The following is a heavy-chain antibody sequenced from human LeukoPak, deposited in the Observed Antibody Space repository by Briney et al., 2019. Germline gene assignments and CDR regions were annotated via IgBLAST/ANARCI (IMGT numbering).Heavy chain of an antibody. CDR3: ARWGGTRQYYFDY. D-gene: IGHD1-1*01. CDR2: TRFDGSIK. V-gene: IGHV3-33*01. J-gene: IGHJ4*02. CDR1: GFIFSDYG. Sequence: PGRSLRLSCAVSGFIFSDYGFHWVRQAPGKGLEGVAVTRFDGSIKQYADSVKGRFTISRDDSKNTLYLQMNFLKSEDTAVYYCARWGGTRQYYFDYWGQGTLVTVSS.